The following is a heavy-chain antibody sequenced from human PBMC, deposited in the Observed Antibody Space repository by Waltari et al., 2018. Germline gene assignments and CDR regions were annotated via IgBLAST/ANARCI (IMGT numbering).Heavy chain of an antibody. J-gene: IGHJ6*02. CDR1: RFTFSNYW. Sequence: EVRLVDSGGGLVQPGGSLRLSCAGSRFTFSNYWMSWVRQAPGKGLEWVANIKQDGAEKNYVDSVKGRFTISRDNAKESLYLQMNSLRADDTAVYFCAREATDYFYGLDLWGQGTTVTVSS. CDR2: IKQDGAEK. V-gene: IGHV3-7*01. CDR3: AREATDYFYGLDL.